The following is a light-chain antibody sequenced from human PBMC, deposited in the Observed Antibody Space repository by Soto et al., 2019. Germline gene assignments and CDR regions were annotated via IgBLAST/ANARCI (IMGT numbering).Light chain of an antibody. CDR2: DAS. V-gene: IGKV1-5*01. Sequence: DIQMTPSPSSLSASVGDRVTITCRASQSISSYLNWYHQKPGKAPKLLIFDASSLESGVPSRFSGSGSGTEFTLTISSLQPDDFATYYCQQYNSYSKTFGQGTKVDIK. J-gene: IGKJ1*01. CDR1: QSISSY. CDR3: QQYNSYSKT.